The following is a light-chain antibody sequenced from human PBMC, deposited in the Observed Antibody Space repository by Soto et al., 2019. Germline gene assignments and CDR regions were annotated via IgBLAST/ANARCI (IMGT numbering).Light chain of an antibody. J-gene: IGKJ1*01. Sequence: DIQMTQSPSSLSASVGDRFTITCRASQGISSYLAWYQQKPGKAPKLLIYKASTLKSGVPSRFSGSGSGTEFTLTVSSLQPDDFATYYCHQYHNFPRTFGQGTKV. V-gene: IGKV1-5*03. CDR1: QGISSY. CDR2: KAS. CDR3: HQYHNFPRT.